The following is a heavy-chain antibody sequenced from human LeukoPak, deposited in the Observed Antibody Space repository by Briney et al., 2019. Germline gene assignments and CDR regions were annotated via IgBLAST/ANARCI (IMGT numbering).Heavy chain of an antibody. J-gene: IGHJ3*01. V-gene: IGHV4-38-2*02. CDR1: GYSISSGYY. Sequence: SETLSLTCTLSGYSISSGYYWGWIRQPPGKGLEWIASINHSGSTYYNPSLKSRVTISVDTSKNQFSPKLSSVTAADTAVYYCARDIRYCSSTSCYTSPWGQGTMVTVSS. CDR3: ARDIRYCSSTSCYTSP. CDR2: INHSGST. D-gene: IGHD2-2*02.